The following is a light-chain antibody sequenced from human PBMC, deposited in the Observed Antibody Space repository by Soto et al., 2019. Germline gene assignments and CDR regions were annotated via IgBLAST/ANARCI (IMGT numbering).Light chain of an antibody. CDR2: AAS. J-gene: IGKJ3*01. CDR1: QSISRY. V-gene: IGKV1-39*01. Sequence: EIQMTQSPSALSASVGDRVTITCRASQSISRYLNWYQQKPGKAPEPLIYAASSLQSGVPSRFSGSGSGTDFTLTISNLQPEDFATYFCQQTYSTLFTFGPGTKVEIK. CDR3: QQTYSTLFT.